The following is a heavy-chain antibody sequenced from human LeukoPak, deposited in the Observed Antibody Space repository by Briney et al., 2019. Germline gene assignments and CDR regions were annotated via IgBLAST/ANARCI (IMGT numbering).Heavy chain of an antibody. CDR2: IWYDGSNK. CDR1: GFTFSSYG. J-gene: IGHJ6*02. D-gene: IGHD3-9*01. CDR3: ARDRYDILTGERKQVVYHYYYGMDV. Sequence: PGRSLRLSCAASGFTFSSYGMHWVRQAPGKGLEWVAVIWYDGSNKYYADSVKGRFTISRDNSKNTLYLQMNSLRAEDTAVYYCARDRYDILTGERKQVVYHYYYGMDVWGQGTTVTVSS. V-gene: IGHV3-33*01.